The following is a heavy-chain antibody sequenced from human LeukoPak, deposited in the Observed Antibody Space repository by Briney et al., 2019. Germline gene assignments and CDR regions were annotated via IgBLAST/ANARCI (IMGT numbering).Heavy chain of an antibody. CDR1: GFTFSSYA. Sequence: GGSLRLSCAASGFTFSSYAMSWVRQAPGKGLEWVSGISGSGGSSYYADSVKGRFTISRDNSKNTLYLQMNSLRAEDTAVYYCAKELAAGVSPSFDYWGQGTLVTVSS. J-gene: IGHJ4*02. CDR3: AKELAAGVSPSFDY. D-gene: IGHD6-13*01. V-gene: IGHV3-23*01. CDR2: ISGSGGSS.